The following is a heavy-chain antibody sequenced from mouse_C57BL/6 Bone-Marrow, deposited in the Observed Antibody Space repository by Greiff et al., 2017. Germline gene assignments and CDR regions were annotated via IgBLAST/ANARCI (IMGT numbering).Heavy chain of an antibody. V-gene: IGHV5-4*01. CDR3: AREDGAWFAY. Sequence: EVMLVESGGGLVKPGGSLKLSCAASGFTFSSYAMSWVRQTPEKRLEWVATISDGGSYTYYPDNVKGRITISRDNAKNNRYLQMSHLKSEDTAMYYCAREDGAWFAYWGQGTLVTVSA. J-gene: IGHJ3*01. CDR2: ISDGGSYT. D-gene: IGHD2-3*01. CDR1: GFTFSSYA.